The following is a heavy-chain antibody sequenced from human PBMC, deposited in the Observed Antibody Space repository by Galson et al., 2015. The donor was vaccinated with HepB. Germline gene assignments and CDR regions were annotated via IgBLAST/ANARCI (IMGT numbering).Heavy chain of an antibody. CDR3: ARGGYSSSYTSGAFDI. J-gene: IGHJ3*02. Sequence: SVKVSCKASGYTLTSYHMIWVRQAPGQGLEWMGIINPSGGSTSYAQKFQGRVTMTRDTSTSTVYMELSSLRSDDTAVYYCARGGYSSSYTSGAFDIWGQGTMVTVSS. D-gene: IGHD6-13*01. V-gene: IGHV1-46*01. CDR2: INPSGGST. CDR1: GYTLTSYH.